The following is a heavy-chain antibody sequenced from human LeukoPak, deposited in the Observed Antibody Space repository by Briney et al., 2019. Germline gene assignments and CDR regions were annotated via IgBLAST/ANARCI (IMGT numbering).Heavy chain of an antibody. CDR1: GYSFTSYW. Sequence: GESLKISCKGSGYSFTSYWISWVRQMLGKGLEWMGRIDPSDSYTNYSPSFQGHVTISADKSISTAYLQWSSLKASDTAMYYCARPINYADAFDIWGQGTMVTVSS. CDR2: IDPSDSYT. V-gene: IGHV5-10-1*01. J-gene: IGHJ3*02. D-gene: IGHD4-11*01. CDR3: ARPINYADAFDI.